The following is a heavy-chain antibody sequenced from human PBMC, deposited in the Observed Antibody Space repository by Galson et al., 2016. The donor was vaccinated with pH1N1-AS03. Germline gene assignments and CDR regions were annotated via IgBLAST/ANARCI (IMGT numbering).Heavy chain of an antibody. V-gene: IGHV4-34*01. CDR1: GGSFSGYY. CDR3: ARGGVFFSGSGSYHN. D-gene: IGHD3-10*01. Sequence: SETLSLTCAVYGGSFSGYYWSWIRQPPGKGLEWIGEIHHSGSPTNYSPSLKSRVTISVDTSKNQFSLKLSSVTAADTAIYFCARGGVFFSGSGSYHNWGQGTLVIVSS. CDR2: IHHSGSPT. J-gene: IGHJ4*02.